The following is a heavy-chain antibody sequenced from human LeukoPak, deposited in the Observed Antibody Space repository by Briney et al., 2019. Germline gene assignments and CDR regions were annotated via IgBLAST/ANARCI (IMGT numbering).Heavy chain of an antibody. CDR1: GGTFSSYA. Sequence: GASVKVSCKASGGTFSSYAINWARHVTGQGLEWMGWMNPNSGNTGYAQKFQGRVTMTRNTSISTAYMELSSLRSEDTAVYYCVRAFDPWGQGTLVTVSS. CDR3: VRAFDP. J-gene: IGHJ5*02. CDR2: MNPNSGNT. V-gene: IGHV1-8*02.